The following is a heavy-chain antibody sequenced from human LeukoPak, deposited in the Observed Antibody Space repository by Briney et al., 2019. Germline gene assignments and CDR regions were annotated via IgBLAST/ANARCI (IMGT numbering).Heavy chain of an antibody. J-gene: IGHJ4*02. D-gene: IGHD3-22*01. CDR2: IIPIFGTA. Sequence: SVKVSCKASGYAFTSYGISWVRQAPGQGLEWMGGIIPIFGTANYAQKFQGRVTITTDESTSTAYMELSSLRSEDTAVYYCARDYYDSRGHYRYFDYWGQGTLVTVSS. CDR1: GYAFTSYG. V-gene: IGHV1-69*05. CDR3: ARDYYDSRGHYRYFDY.